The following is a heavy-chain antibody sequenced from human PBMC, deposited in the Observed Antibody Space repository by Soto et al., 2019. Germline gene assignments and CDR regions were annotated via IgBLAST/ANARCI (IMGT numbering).Heavy chain of an antibody. D-gene: IGHD4-17*01. J-gene: IGHJ5*02. Sequence: PSETLSLTCTVSGGSISSGGYYWSWIRQPPGKGLEWIGYIYYTGSTNHNPSLKSRVTISVDTSKNQFSLKLSSVTAADTAVYYCARQVPYGDTLPWFDPWGQGTLVTVSS. CDR3: ARQVPYGDTLPWFDP. V-gene: IGHV4-61*08. CDR2: IYYTGST. CDR1: GGSISSGGYY.